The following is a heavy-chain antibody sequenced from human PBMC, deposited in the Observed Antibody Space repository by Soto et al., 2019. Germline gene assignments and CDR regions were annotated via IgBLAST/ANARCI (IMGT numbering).Heavy chain of an antibody. D-gene: IGHD4-17*01. CDR1: GFTFSSYS. CDR2: ISSSSSTI. J-gene: IGHJ2*01. CDR3: ARDDGDYCIYWYFDL. Sequence: EVQLVESGGGLVQPGGSLRLSCAASGFTFSSYSMNWVRQAPWKGLEWVSYISSSSSTIYYADSVKGRFTISRDNAKNSLYLQMNSLRAEDTAVYYCARDDGDYCIYWYFDLWGRGTLVTVSS. V-gene: IGHV3-48*01.